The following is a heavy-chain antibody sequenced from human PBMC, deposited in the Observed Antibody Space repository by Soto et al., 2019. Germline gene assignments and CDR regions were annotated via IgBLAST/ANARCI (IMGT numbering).Heavy chain of an antibody. CDR1: GFTFSRYW. Sequence: GGSLRLSCAASGFTFSRYWIHWFRQAPGKGLVWVSRMNSDGSVRTYADSVKGRFTISRDNAKSTLFLQMNSLRVEDTAVYYCARAIIPAAWGYHMDVWGKGTTVTVSS. J-gene: IGHJ6*03. V-gene: IGHV3-74*01. CDR3: ARAIIPAAWGYHMDV. D-gene: IGHD2-2*01. CDR2: MNSDGSVR.